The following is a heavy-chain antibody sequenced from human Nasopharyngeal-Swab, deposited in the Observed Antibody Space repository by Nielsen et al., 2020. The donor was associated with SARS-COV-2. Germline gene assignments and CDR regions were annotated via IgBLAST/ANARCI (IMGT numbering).Heavy chain of an antibody. J-gene: IGHJ3*02. Sequence: RQAPGKALEWLARIDWDDDKFYSTSLKTRLTISKDTSKNQVVLTMTNMDPVDTATYYCVRTSTLTTYSSGWNDAFDIWGQGTMVTVSS. D-gene: IGHD6-19*01. CDR2: IDWDDDK. CDR3: VRTSTLTTYSSGWNDAFDI. V-gene: IGHV2-70*04.